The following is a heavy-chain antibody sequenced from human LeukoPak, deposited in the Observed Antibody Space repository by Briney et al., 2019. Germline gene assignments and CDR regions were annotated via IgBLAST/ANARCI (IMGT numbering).Heavy chain of an antibody. D-gene: IGHD3-22*01. V-gene: IGHV1-2*02. CDR1: GYTFTGYY. Sequence: ASVKVSCKASGYTFTGYYMHWVRQAPGQGLEWMGWINPNSGGTNYAQKFQGRVTMTRDTSISTAYMELSRLGSDDTAVYYCARDDDSSGYLHYFDYWGQGTLVTVSS. CDR2: INPNSGGT. J-gene: IGHJ4*02. CDR3: ARDDDSSGYLHYFDY.